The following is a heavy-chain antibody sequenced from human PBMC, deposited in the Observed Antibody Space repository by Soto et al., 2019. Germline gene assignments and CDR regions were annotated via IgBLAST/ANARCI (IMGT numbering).Heavy chain of an antibody. V-gene: IGHV1-18*01. D-gene: IGHD3-9*01. CDR2: INGYNGNR. CDR3: ARGRSPVDFDP. Sequence: QVQLVQSGGEVKKPGASVKVSCKASGYIFSNYGVNWVRQAPGQGLEWMGWINGYNGNRNYAQKVKGRVTMTTDTSTSTAYMEWRSLTSDDTAVYYCARGRSPVDFDPWGQGTLVTVSS. CDR1: GYIFSNYG. J-gene: IGHJ5*02.